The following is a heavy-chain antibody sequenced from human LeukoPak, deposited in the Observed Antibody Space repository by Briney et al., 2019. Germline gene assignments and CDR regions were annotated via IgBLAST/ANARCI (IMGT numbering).Heavy chain of an antibody. J-gene: IGHJ6*02. CDR1: GFTFSSYS. Sequence: PGGSLRLSCAASGFTFSSYSMNWVRQAPGKGLEWVSYISSSSSTIYYADSVKGRFTISRDNAKNSLYLQMNSLRAEDTAVYYCVREVVVVPDYYYYGMDVWGQGTTVTVSS. CDR2: ISSSSSTI. V-gene: IGHV3-48*01. D-gene: IGHD2-2*01. CDR3: VREVVVVPDYYYYGMDV.